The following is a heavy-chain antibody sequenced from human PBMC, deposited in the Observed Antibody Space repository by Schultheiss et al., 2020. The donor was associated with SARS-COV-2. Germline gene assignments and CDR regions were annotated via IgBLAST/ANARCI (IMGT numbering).Heavy chain of an antibody. J-gene: IGHJ5*02. V-gene: IGHV3-48*03. CDR1: GFTFSSYE. Sequence: GGSLRLSCAASGFTFSSYEMNWVRQAPGKGLEWVSYISSSGSTIYYADSVKGRFTISRDNSKNSLYLQMNSLRAEDTAVYYCARLDGWLRGWFDPWGQGTLVTVSS. D-gene: IGHD5-12*01. CDR2: ISSSGSTI. CDR3: ARLDGWLRGWFDP.